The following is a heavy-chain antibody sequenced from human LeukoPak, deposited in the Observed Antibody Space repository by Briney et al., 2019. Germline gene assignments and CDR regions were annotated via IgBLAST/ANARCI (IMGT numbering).Heavy chain of an antibody. CDR3: DYGLTDVFDI. CDR2: TYYRSKWNN. J-gene: IGHJ3*02. Sequence: SQTLSLTCAISGDNVSSKSAAWNWIRQSPSRGLEWLGRTYYRSKWNNNYAVSVKSRITINPDTSKNQFSLHLNSVTPEDTAVCYCDYGLTDVFDIWGQGTMVTVSS. V-gene: IGHV6-1*01. CDR1: GDNVSSKSAA. D-gene: IGHD3-10*01.